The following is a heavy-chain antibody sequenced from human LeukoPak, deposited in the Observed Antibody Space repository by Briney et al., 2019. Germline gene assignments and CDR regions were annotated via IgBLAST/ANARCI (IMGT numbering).Heavy chain of an antibody. D-gene: IGHD3-9*01. J-gene: IGHJ4*02. V-gene: IGHV3-48*03. CDR3: VAYYDTLTGYKY. Sequence: GGSLRLSCAASGFTFSSYEMNWVRQAPGKGLEWVSYISSSGSTIYYADSVKGRFTISRDNSKNTLYLQMNSLRAEDTAVYYCVAYYDTLTGYKYWGQGTLVTVSS. CDR2: ISSSGSTI. CDR1: GFTFSSYE.